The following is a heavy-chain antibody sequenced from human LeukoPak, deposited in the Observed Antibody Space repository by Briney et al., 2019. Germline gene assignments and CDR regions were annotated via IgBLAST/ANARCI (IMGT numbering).Heavy chain of an antibody. CDR2: INPNSGGT. CDR1: GYTFTGYY. Sequence: ASVKVSCKASGYTFTGYYMHWVRQAPGQGLEWMGWINPNSGGTNYAQKFQGRVTMTRDTSISTAYMELSRLRSDDTAVYYCAREGSDPTIFGVVNYFDHWGQGTLVTVSS. J-gene: IGHJ4*02. CDR3: AREGSDPTIFGVVNYFDH. V-gene: IGHV1-2*02. D-gene: IGHD3-3*01.